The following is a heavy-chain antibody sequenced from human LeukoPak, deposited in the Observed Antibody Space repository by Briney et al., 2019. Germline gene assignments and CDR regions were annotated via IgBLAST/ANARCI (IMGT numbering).Heavy chain of an antibody. J-gene: IGHJ6*02. D-gene: IGHD2-21*01. CDR2: IKQDGSEK. Sequence: GGSLRLSCAGSGFTFSNYAMTWVRQAPGKGLEWVANIKQDGSEKHYVDSMKGRFTISRDNAKNSLYLQMHSLRPEDTAVYYCARYCGGDCYGMDVWGQGTTVTVSS. CDR1: GFTFSNYA. V-gene: IGHV3-7*01. CDR3: ARYCGGDCYGMDV.